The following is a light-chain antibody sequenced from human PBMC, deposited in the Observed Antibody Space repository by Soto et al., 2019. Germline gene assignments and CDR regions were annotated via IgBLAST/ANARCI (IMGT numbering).Light chain of an antibody. J-gene: IGKJ3*01. Sequence: EVVLTQSPGTLSLSPGERATLSCRASQRVDATSLAWYQQYRGQAPRLLIYGASSRATGIPDRFSGSGSGTDFTLTISRLEPEDFSVYYCHQYGTAPLTFGPGTKVDIK. CDR3: HQYGTAPLT. CDR1: QRVDATS. V-gene: IGKV3-20*01. CDR2: GAS.